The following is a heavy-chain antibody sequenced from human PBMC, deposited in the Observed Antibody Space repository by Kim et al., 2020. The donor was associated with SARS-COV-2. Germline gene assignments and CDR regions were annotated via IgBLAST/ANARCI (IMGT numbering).Heavy chain of an antibody. J-gene: IGHJ4*02. CDR1: GFTFSSYA. Sequence: GGSLRLSCAASGFTFSSYAMHWVRQAPGKGLEWVAVISYDGSNKYYADSVKGRFTISRDNSKNTLYLQMNSLRADDTAVYYCARPRGYSYGSYIDYWGQG. D-gene: IGHD5-18*01. V-gene: IGHV3-30-3*01. CDR2: ISYDGSNK. CDR3: ARPRGYSYGSYIDY.